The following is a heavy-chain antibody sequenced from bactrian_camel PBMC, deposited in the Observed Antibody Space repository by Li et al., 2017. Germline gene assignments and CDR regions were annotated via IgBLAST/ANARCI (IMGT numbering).Heavy chain of an antibody. CDR3: AAAKGLPDLLRGGYLSARSYNY. V-gene: IGHV3S1*01. J-gene: IGHJ4*01. CDR1: GDTYSGAC. Sequence: VQLVESGGGTAQPGRSLRLSCVASGDTYSGACMGWFRQAPGKKREGVARISTVAGTTNYADSVEGRFTISHDNAKNTLYLQMNSLKPEDTAIYYCAAAKGLPDLLRGGYLSARSYNYWGRGTQVTVS. D-gene: IGHD3*01. CDR2: ISTVAGTT.